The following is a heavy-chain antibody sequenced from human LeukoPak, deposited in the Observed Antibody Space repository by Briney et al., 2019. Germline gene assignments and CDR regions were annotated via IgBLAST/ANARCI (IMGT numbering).Heavy chain of an antibody. CDR2: IYYSGST. J-gene: IGHJ1*01. V-gene: IGHV4-59*01. CDR3: ARGNYYDSSGYYLAEYFQH. D-gene: IGHD3-22*01. Sequence: PSETLSLTCTVSGGSISSYYWSWIRQPPGKGLEWIGYIYYSGSTNYNPSLKSRVTISVDTSKNQFSLKLSSVTAADTAVYYCARGNYYDSSGYYLAEYFQHWGQGTLVTAPS. CDR1: GGSISSYY.